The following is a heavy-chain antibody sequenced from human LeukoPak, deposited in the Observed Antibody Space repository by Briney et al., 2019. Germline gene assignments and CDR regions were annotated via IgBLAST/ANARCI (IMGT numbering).Heavy chain of an antibody. CDR3: ARVPYSSGWYHYYYYGMDV. Sequence: GGSLRLSCAASGFTFSSYWMSWVRQAPGKGPEWVSNIKQDGSEKYYVDSVKGRFTISRGNAKNSLYLQMNSLRAEDTAVYYCARVPYSSGWYHYYYYGMDVWGQGTTVTVSS. D-gene: IGHD6-19*01. V-gene: IGHV3-7*03. CDR1: GFTFSSYW. J-gene: IGHJ6*02. CDR2: IKQDGSEK.